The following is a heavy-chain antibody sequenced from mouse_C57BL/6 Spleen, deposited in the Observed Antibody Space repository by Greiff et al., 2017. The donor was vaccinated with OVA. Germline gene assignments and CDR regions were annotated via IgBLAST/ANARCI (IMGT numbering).Heavy chain of an antibody. CDR1: GYAFTNYL. D-gene: IGHD1-1*01. V-gene: IGHV1-54*01. Sequence: QVQLQQSGAELVRPGTSVKVSCKASGYAFTNYLIEWVKQRPGQGLEWIGVINPGSGGTNYNEKFKGKATLTADKSSSTAYMQLSSLTSEDSAVYFCARSDYGPGYYFDDWGQGTTLTVAS. CDR2: INPGSGGT. J-gene: IGHJ2*01. CDR3: ARSDYGPGYYFDD.